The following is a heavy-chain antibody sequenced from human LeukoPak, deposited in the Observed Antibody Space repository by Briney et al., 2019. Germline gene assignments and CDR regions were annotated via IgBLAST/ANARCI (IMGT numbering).Heavy chain of an antibody. D-gene: IGHD3-22*01. CDR2: MNPNGGNT. V-gene: IGHV1-8*03. CDR3: ARGSHDSSGYYFDY. J-gene: IGHJ4*02. CDR1: GYTFTSYD. Sequence: GASVKVSCKASGYTFTSYDINWVRQATGQGLEWMGWMNPNGGNTGYAQKFQGRVTITRNTSISTAYMELSSLRSEDAAVYYCARGSHDSSGYYFDYWGQGTLVTVSS.